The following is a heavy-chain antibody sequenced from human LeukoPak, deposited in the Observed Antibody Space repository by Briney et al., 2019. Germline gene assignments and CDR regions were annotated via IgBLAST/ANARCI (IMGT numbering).Heavy chain of an antibody. D-gene: IGHD3-3*01. CDR2: VHLDGRT. CDR3: AREDGFYRPLDY. Sequence: SETLSLTCDVSSGSVTSTNSWSWVRQPPGKGLEWIGEVHLDGRTNYNPSLNSRLLMSVVLPENHISLKLTSVTAADTAVYYCAREDGFYRPLDYSGQGTLVTVSS. CDR1: SGSVTSTNS. V-gene: IGHV4-4*02. J-gene: IGHJ4*02.